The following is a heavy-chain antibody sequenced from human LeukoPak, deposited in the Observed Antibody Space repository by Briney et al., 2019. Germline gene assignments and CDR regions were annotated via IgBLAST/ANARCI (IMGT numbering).Heavy chain of an antibody. V-gene: IGHV4-39*07. Sequence: SETLSLTCTVSGGSISSSSYYWGWIRQPPGKGLEWIGSIYYSGSTYYNPSLKSRVTISVDRSKNQFSLKLSSVTAADTAVYYCARDDGIAAAGKGTDYWGQGTLVTVSS. CDR3: ARDDGIAAAGKGTDY. CDR1: GGSISSSSYY. J-gene: IGHJ4*02. CDR2: IYYSGST. D-gene: IGHD6-13*01.